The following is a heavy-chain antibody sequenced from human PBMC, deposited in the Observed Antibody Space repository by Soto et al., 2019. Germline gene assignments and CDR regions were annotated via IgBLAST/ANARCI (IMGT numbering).Heavy chain of an antibody. V-gene: IGHV4-59*08. Sequence: SETLSLTCTVSGGSISSYYWSWIRQPPGKGLEWIGYIYYSGSTNYNPSLKSRVTISVDTSKNQFSLKLSSVTAADTAVYYCARLRAAAAPYYYYYMDVWGKGTTVTVSS. CDR3: ARLRAAAAPYYYYYMDV. CDR1: GGSISSYY. D-gene: IGHD6-13*01. J-gene: IGHJ6*03. CDR2: IYYSGST.